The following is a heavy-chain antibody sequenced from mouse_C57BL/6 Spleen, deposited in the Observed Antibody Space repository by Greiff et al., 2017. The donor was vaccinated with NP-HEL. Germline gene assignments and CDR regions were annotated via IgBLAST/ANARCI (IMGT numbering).Heavy chain of an antibody. CDR2: ISSGSSTI. D-gene: IGHD1-1*01. CDR1: GFTFSDYG. J-gene: IGHJ4*01. CDR3: ASLTTVVARYYAMDY. Sequence: EVQVVESGGGLVKPGGSLKLSCAASGFTFSDYGMHWVRQAPEKGLEWVAYISSGSSTIYYADTVKGRFTISRDNAKNTLFLQMTSLRSEDTAMYYCASLTTVVARYYAMDYWGQGTSVTVSS. V-gene: IGHV5-17*01.